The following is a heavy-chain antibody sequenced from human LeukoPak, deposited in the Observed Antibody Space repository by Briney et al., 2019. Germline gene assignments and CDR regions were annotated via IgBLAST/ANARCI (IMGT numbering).Heavy chain of an antibody. D-gene: IGHD2/OR15-2a*01. CDR1: GDSVSSNSAA. V-gene: IGHV6-1*01. CDR2: TYYRSRWFN. Sequence: PSQTLSLTCVTSGDSVSSNSAAWNWIRQSPSRGLEWLGRTYYRSRWFNDYAVSVKSRITINPDTSKNQLSLQLNSVTPEDTAVYYCARVSSIRTVRGGYFDSWGQGTLVTVSS. CDR3: ARVSSIRTVRGGYFDS. J-gene: IGHJ4*02.